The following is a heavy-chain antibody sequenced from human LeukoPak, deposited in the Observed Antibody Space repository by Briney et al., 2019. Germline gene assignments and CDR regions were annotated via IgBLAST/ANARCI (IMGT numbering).Heavy chain of an antibody. CDR1: GFTFSSYE. Sequence: GGSLRLSCAASGFTFSSYEMNWVRQAPGKGLEWVAVIAYDGSNKYYADSVKGRFTISRDNSKNTLYLQMNSLRGEDTAVYYCARDTAMVTEYLDYWGQGTLVTVTS. D-gene: IGHD5-18*01. V-gene: IGHV3-30*03. J-gene: IGHJ4*02. CDR3: ARDTAMVTEYLDY. CDR2: IAYDGSNK.